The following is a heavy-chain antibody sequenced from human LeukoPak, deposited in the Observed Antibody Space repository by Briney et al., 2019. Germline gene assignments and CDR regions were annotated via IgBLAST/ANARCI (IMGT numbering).Heavy chain of an antibody. CDR2: IIPIFGIA. J-gene: IGHJ4*02. CDR3: ARDYYDSSGYYQFDY. D-gene: IGHD3-22*01. V-gene: IGHV1-69*04. CDR1: GGTFSSYA. Sequence: GASVKVSCKASGGTFSSYAISWVRQAPGQGLEWMGRIIPIFGIANYAQKFQGRVTITADKSTSTAYMELSSLRSEDTAVYYCARDYYDSSGYYQFDYWGQGTLVTVSS.